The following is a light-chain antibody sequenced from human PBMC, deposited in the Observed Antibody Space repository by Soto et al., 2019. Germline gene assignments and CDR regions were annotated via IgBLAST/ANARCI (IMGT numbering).Light chain of an antibody. V-gene: IGLV2-23*01. J-gene: IGLJ1*01. CDR1: SSDVVSYNL. CDR3: FSYAGNSLNYV. Sequence: QSVLTQPASVSGSPGQSITLSCTGPSSDVVSYNLVSWYQQHPGKAPKLMIYEASKRPSGISNRFSGSKSSNAASLTISGLQAEDEADYYCFSYAGNSLNYVFGTGTKLTVL. CDR2: EAS.